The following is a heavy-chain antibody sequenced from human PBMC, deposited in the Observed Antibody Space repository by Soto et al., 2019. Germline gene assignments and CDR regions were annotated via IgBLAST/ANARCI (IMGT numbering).Heavy chain of an antibody. J-gene: IGHJ4*02. CDR3: AKDQGSSWYEIDY. V-gene: IGHV3-23*01. D-gene: IGHD6-13*01. Sequence: GGSLRLSCEASGFTFSSYTMSWVRQAPGKGLEWVSSISSTGNYIVYADSVKGRFTISRDNSKNTLYLQMNSLRAEDTAVYYCAKDQGSSWYEIDYWGQGTLVTVSS. CDR1: GFTFSSYT. CDR2: ISSTGNYI.